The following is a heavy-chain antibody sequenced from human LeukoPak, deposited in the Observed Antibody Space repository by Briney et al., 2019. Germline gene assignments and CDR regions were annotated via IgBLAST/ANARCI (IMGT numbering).Heavy chain of an antibody. CDR2: IYYSGST. J-gene: IGHJ4*02. Sequence: SETLSLTCTVSGGSISSYYWSWIRQPPGKGLEWIGYIYYSGSTNYNPSLKSRVTISVDTSRNQFSLKLSSVTAADTAVYYCARGYYYDSSGYYYDYWGQGTLVTVSS. V-gene: IGHV4-59*08. CDR1: GGSISSYY. D-gene: IGHD3-22*01. CDR3: ARGYYYDSSGYYYDY.